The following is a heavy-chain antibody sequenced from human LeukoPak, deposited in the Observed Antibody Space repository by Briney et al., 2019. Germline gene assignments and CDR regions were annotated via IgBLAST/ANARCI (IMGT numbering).Heavy chain of an antibody. CDR1: GFTFSSYA. Sequence: GGSLRLSCSASGFTFSSYAMHWVRQAPGKGLEYVSAISGTGSTTYYADSVKGRFTISRDNSKNTLYLQMNSLKAEDTAVYYCAQDPLGSGWFDDFDYWGQGTLVTVSS. CDR2: ISGTGSTT. D-gene: IGHD6-19*01. CDR3: AQDPLGSGWFDDFDY. V-gene: IGHV3-64*04. J-gene: IGHJ4*02.